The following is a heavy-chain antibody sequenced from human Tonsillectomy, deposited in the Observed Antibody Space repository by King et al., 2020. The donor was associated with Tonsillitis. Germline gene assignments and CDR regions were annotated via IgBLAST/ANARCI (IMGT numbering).Heavy chain of an antibody. Sequence: VQLVESGAEVKKPGSSVKVSCKASGGTFSSYAISWVRQAPGQGLEWMGGIIPIFGTANYAQKFQGRVTITADESTSTAYMELSSLRSEDTAVYYCARVGSSGWFYRHNWFDPWGQGTLVTVSS. CDR1: GGTFSSYA. CDR2: IIPIFGTA. D-gene: IGHD6-19*01. V-gene: IGHV1-69*01. CDR3: ARVGSSGWFYRHNWFDP. J-gene: IGHJ5*02.